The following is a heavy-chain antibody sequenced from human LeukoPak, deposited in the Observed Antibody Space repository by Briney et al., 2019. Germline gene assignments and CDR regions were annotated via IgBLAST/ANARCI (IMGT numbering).Heavy chain of an antibody. CDR2: ISGSGGST. J-gene: IGHJ5*02. D-gene: IGHD6-6*01. CDR1: GFTFSSYA. CDR3: AKNRARYSSSSGPYWFDP. Sequence: GGSLRLSCAASGFTFSSYAMSWVRQAPGKGLEWVSAISGSGGSTYYADSVKGRFTISRDNSKNTVYLQMNSLRAEDTAVYYCAKNRARYSSSSGPYWFDPWGQGTLVTVSS. V-gene: IGHV3-23*01.